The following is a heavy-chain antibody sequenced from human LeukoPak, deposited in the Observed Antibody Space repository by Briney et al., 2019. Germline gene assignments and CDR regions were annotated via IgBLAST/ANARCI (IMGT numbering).Heavy chain of an antibody. D-gene: IGHD6-13*01. CDR3: ARGSSWQNWIDY. Sequence: GGSLRLSCAASGFIFSSYDMLWVRQAPGKGLEWVAVASSDVSHRYYGDSVKGRFTISRDNSKNTLYLQMNSLRAEDTAVYYCARGSSWQNWIDYWGQGTLVTVSS. V-gene: IGHV3-30*03. CDR2: ASSDVSHR. CDR1: GFIFSSYD. J-gene: IGHJ4*02.